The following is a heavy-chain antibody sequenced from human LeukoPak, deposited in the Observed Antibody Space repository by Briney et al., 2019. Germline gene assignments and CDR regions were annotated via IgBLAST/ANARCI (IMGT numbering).Heavy chain of an antibody. Sequence: SETLSLTCTVSGYSISSGYYWGWIRQPPGKGLEWIGSIYHSGSTYYNPSLKSRVTISVDTSKNRFSLKLSSVTAADTAVYYCARGSPGFYDAFDIWGQGTMVTVSS. J-gene: IGHJ3*02. CDR3: ARGSPGFYDAFDI. V-gene: IGHV4-38-2*02. D-gene: IGHD7-27*01. CDR2: IYHSGST. CDR1: GYSISSGYY.